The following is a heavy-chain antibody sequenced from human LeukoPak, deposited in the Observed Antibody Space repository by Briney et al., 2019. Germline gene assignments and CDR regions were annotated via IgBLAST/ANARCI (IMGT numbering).Heavy chain of an antibody. CDR3: ARTVPVKSGSYPC. V-gene: IGHV1-69*01. CDR1: GGTFSSYA. CDR2: IIPIFGTA. J-gene: IGHJ4*02. Sequence: GSSVKVSCKASGGTFSSYAISWVRQAPGQGLEWMGGIIPIFGTANYAQKFQGRVTITADESTSTAYMELSSLRSEDPAVYYCARTVPVKSGSYPCWGQGTLVTVSS. D-gene: IGHD1-26*01.